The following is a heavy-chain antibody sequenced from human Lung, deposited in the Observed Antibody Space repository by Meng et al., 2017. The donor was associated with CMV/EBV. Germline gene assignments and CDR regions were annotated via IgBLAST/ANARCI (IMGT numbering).Heavy chain of an antibody. Sequence: GGSXRLXCAASGFTFSTYSMNWVRQAPGKGLEWVSSINNSSSYIYYADSMKGRFTISRDNAKNTLYLQMNSLRAEDTAVYYCARDLIVVTGYFDYLGQGTLVTVSS. CDR3: ARDLIVVTGYFDY. D-gene: IGHD4-23*01. CDR1: GFTFSTYS. V-gene: IGHV3-21*01. CDR2: INNSSSYI. J-gene: IGHJ4*02.